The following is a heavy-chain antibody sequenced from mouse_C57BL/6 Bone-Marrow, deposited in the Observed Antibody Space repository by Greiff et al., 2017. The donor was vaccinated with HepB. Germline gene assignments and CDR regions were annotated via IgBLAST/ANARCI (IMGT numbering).Heavy chain of an antibody. CDR2: ISSGGSYT. CDR3: ARRRSYSNSWFAY. D-gene: IGHD2-5*01. V-gene: IGHV5-6*02. J-gene: IGHJ3*01. CDR1: GFTFSSYG. Sequence: DVKLVESGGDLVKPGGSLKLSCAASGFTFSSYGMSWVRQTPDKRLEWVATISSGGSYTYYPDSVKGRFTISRDNAKNTLYLQMSSLKSEDTAMYYCARRRSYSNSWFAYWGQGTLVTVSA.